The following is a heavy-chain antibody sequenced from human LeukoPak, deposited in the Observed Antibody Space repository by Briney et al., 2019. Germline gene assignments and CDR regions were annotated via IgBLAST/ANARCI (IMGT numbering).Heavy chain of an antibody. CDR3: ARVETTVTSPTFDY. V-gene: IGHV4-31*03. J-gene: IGHJ4*02. D-gene: IGHD4-17*01. CDR1: GGSISSGGYY. CDR2: IYYSGST. Sequence: PSETLSLTCTVSGGSISSGGYYWSWIRQHPGKGLEWIGYIYYSGSTYYNPSLKSRVTISVGTSKNQFSLKLSSVTAADTAVYYCARVETTVTSPTFDYWGQGTLVTVSS.